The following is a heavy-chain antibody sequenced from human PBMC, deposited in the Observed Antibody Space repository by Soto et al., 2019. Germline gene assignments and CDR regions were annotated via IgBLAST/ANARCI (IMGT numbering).Heavy chain of an antibody. J-gene: IGHJ4*02. Sequence: PSETLSLTCTVSGGSISSHYWTWIRQPPGKGLEWIGYIYYSGSTNYNPSLKSRVTISVDTSKNQFSLKLSSVTAADTAVYYCARTKDIVVVPAAILSYYFDYWGQGTLVTVSS. CDR3: ARTKDIVVVPAAILSYYFDY. D-gene: IGHD2-2*01. V-gene: IGHV4-59*08. CDR1: GGSISSHY. CDR2: IYYSGST.